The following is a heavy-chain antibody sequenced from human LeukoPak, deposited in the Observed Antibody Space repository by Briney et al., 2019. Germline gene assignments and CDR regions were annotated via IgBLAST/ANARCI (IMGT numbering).Heavy chain of an antibody. V-gene: IGHV3-15*01. J-gene: IGHJ3*02. D-gene: IGHD3-22*01. CDR1: GFTFSNAW. Sequence: PGGSLRLSCAASGFTFSNAWMSWVRQAPGKGLEWVGRIKSKTDGGTTDYAAPVKGRFTISRDDSKNTLYLQMNSLKTEDTAVYYCTTITMIVVVITYDAFDIWGQGTMVTVSS. CDR3: TTITMIVVVITYDAFDI. CDR2: IKSKTDGGTT.